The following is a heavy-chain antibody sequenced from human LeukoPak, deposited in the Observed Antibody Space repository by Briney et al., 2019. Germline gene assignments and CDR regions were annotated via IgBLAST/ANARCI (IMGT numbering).Heavy chain of an antibody. D-gene: IGHD3-22*01. Sequence: APVKVSCKVSGYSLTELSMHWVRQAPGKGLEWMGGFDPEDGETIYAQKFQGRVTMTEDTSTDTAYMELSSMRFEDTAVYYCATAGYDSSFDYWGQGTLVTVSS. CDR3: ATAGYDSSFDY. CDR1: GYSLTELS. V-gene: IGHV1-24*01. CDR2: FDPEDGET. J-gene: IGHJ4*02.